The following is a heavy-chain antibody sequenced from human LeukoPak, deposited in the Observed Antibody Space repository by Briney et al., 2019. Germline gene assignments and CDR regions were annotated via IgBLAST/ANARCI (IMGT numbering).Heavy chain of an antibody. CDR1: GFTFSNYG. J-gene: IGHJ4*02. Sequence: GGSLRLSCGASGFTFSNYGMHWVRQAPGKGLEWVALISFDGSQKYYADSVKGRFTISRDNSKSTVYLQMNSLRAEDTAVYYCAKDRSPLLAAAHPFDYWGQGTLVTVSS. V-gene: IGHV3-30*02. CDR3: AKDRSPLLAAAHPFDY. D-gene: IGHD6-13*01. CDR2: ISFDGSQK.